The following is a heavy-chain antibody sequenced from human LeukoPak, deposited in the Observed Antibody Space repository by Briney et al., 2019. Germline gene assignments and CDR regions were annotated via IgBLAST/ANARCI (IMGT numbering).Heavy chain of an antibody. CDR2: IRGCGGST. CDR3: AKDRVIETLDAFDI. Sequence: WGSLTLTCAVSGFTISSCTWCWFRQHPAEGLVWCIAIRGCGGSTYYADSVKGRFTISRDKSKNTLSLQMNSLRAADTAGYYCAKDRVIETLDAFDI. CDR1: GFTISSCT. J-gene: IGHJ3*02. V-gene: IGHV3-23*01.